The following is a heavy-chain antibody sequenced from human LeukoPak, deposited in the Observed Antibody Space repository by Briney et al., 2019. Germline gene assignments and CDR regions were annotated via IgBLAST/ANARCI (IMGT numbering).Heavy chain of an antibody. CDR1: GGSISGSY. V-gene: IGHV4-59*01. CDR3: ARYNYGQYYFDY. J-gene: IGHJ4*02. CDR2: IYYSGST. Sequence: PSETLSLTCIVSGGSISGSYWTWIRQPPGRGLEWIGYIYYSGSTNYNPSLKSRVTMSVDTSNNEFSLKLNSVTAADTAVYYCARYNYGQYYFDYWGQGTLVTVSS. D-gene: IGHD5-18*01.